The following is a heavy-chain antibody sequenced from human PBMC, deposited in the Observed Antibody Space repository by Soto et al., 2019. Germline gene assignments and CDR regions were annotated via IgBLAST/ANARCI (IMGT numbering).Heavy chain of an antibody. CDR1: GYTFTSYG. V-gene: IGHV1-18*01. J-gene: IGHJ5*02. D-gene: IGHD6-19*01. Sequence: ASVKVSCKASGYTFTSYGISWVRQAPGQGLEWMGWISTYNGNTNYAQKPQGRVTMTTDTSTSTAYMELRSLRSDDTAVYYCAIRIAVAELGDWFDPWGQGTLVTVSS. CDR2: ISTYNGNT. CDR3: AIRIAVAELGDWFDP.